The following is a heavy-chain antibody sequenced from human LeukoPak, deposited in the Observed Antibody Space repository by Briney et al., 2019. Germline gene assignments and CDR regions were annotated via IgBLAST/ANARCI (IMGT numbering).Heavy chain of an antibody. CDR2: IYYSGST. D-gene: IGHD1-14*01. CDR3: AGMRITTPTVRTLDY. J-gene: IGHJ4*02. CDR1: GGSISSYY. Sequence: PSETLSLTCTVSGGSISSYYWSWIRQPPGKGLEWIGYIYYSGSTNYNPSLKSRVTISVDTSKNQFSLKLSSVTAADTAVYYCAGMRITTPTVRTLDYWGQGTLVTVSS. V-gene: IGHV4-59*01.